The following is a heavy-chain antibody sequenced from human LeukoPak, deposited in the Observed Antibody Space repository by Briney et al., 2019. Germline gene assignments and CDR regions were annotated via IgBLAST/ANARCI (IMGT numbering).Heavy chain of an antibody. D-gene: IGHD1-26*01. CDR3: AKDERPLVGASNTMDS. Sequence: GGSLRLSCTASGVPFNYYGMHWVRQAPGKGLEWVAVIWYDGSYTSYADSVKGRFTISRDNSKNTVYLQMNSLRAEDTAVYYCAKDERPLVGASNTMDSWGQGTLVTVSS. CDR1: GVPFNYYG. V-gene: IGHV3-33*06. J-gene: IGHJ4*02. CDR2: IWYDGSYT.